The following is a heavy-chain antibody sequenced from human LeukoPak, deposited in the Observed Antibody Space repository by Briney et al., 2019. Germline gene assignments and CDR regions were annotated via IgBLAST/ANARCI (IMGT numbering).Heavy chain of an antibody. D-gene: IGHD3-22*01. J-gene: IGHJ3*02. V-gene: IGHV4-39*07. CDR3: ARDPLMIGDAFDI. CDR2: IYYSGST. Sequence: SETLSLTCTVSGGSISSSSYYWGWIRQPPGKGLEWIGSIYYSGSTYYNPSLKSRVTISVDTSKNQFSLKLSSVTAADTAVYYCARDPLMIGDAFDIWXXXTMVTVSS. CDR1: GGSISSSSYY.